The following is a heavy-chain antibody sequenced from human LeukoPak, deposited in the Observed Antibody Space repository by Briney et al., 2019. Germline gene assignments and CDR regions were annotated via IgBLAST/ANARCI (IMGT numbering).Heavy chain of an antibody. Sequence: GGSLRLSCAASGFTFSSYEMNWVRQAPGKGLEWVANIKQDGSEKYYVDSVKGRFTISRDNAKNSLYLQMNSLRAEDTAVYYCARVGGRLHDDGNLWGQGTLVTVSS. V-gene: IGHV3-7*01. CDR1: GFTFSSYE. J-gene: IGHJ5*02. CDR2: IKQDGSEK. CDR3: ARVGGRLHDDGNL. D-gene: IGHD4-17*01.